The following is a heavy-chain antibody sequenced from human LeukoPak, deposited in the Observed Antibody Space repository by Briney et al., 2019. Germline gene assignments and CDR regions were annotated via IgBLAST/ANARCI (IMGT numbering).Heavy chain of an antibody. V-gene: IGHV4-39*07. D-gene: IGHD2-15*01. J-gene: IGHJ6*02. Sequence: SETLSLTCDVSGGSISTANFYWGWIRQPPGEGLEWIAGMSYTGTIYYNPLLRSRVTISVDTSKNQFSLQLSSVTAADTAVYYCARVVSIGVLAATNRWFDYGMDVWGQGTTVTVSS. CDR2: MSYTGTI. CDR3: ARVVSIGVLAATNRWFDYGMDV. CDR1: GGSISTANFY.